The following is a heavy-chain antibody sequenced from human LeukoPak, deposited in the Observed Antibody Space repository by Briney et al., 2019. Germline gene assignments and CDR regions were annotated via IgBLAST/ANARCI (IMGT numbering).Heavy chain of an antibody. CDR1: GFTFSSYA. D-gene: IGHD6-19*01. CDR3: AKAYSSGCLDY. Sequence: GGSLRLSCAASGFTFSSYAMSWVRQAPGKGLEWVSAISGSGGSTYYADSVKGRFTISRDNAKNTLCLQMNSLRAEDTAVYYCAKAYSSGCLDYWGQGTLVTVSS. CDR2: ISGSGGST. J-gene: IGHJ4*02. V-gene: IGHV3-23*01.